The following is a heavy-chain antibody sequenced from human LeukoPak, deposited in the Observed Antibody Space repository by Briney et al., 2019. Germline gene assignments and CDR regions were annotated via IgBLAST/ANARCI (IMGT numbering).Heavy chain of an antibody. J-gene: IGHJ4*02. CDR2: IKQDGSDR. Sequence: PGGSLRLSCAASGFTFRNYWMSWVRQAPGTGLEWVANIKQDGSDRNYVTSVRGRFTISRDNAESSLYLQMNSLRVEDTAVYYCAKSYNGYESKPDYWGQGTLVTVSS. CDR1: GFTFRNYW. V-gene: IGHV3-7*03. CDR3: AKSYNGYESKPDY. D-gene: IGHD5-12*01.